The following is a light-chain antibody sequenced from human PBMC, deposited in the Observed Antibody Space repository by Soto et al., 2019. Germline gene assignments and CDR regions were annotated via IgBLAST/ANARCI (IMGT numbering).Light chain of an antibody. V-gene: IGKV1-9*01. CDR2: AAS. Sequence: DIQLTQSPSFLSASVGDRVTITCRASQGISSYLSWYQQKPGKAPKLLIYAASTLQSGVPSRFSGNGSGTEFTLINSSLQPEDFATYYCQQLNSYPLTVGGGTKVEIK. CDR3: QQLNSYPLT. CDR1: QGISSY. J-gene: IGKJ4*01.